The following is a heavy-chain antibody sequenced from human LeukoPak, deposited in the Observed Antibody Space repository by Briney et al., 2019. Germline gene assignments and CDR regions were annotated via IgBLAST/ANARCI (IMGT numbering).Heavy chain of an antibody. D-gene: IGHD2-21*02. CDR2: ISAYNGNT. Sequence: GASVNVSCKASGYTFTSYGISWVRQAPGQGLEWMGWISAYNGNTNYAQKLQGRVTMTTDTATSTAYRELSSLISDDTGVYYCARGSSMTSRSAFDIWGQGTMVTVCS. J-gene: IGHJ3*02. CDR1: GYTFTSYG. CDR3: ARGSSMTSRSAFDI. V-gene: IGHV1-18*01.